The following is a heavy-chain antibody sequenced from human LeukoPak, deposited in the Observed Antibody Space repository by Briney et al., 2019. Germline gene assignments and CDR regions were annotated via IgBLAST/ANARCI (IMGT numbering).Heavy chain of an antibody. V-gene: IGHV3-30-3*01. J-gene: IGHJ4*02. D-gene: IGHD2-2*01. CDR1: GFTFNTYT. CDR3: ARGPKYCSSTSCHLLDY. CDR2: VSYDGSDQ. Sequence: GRSLRLSCAASGFTFNTYTMHWVRQAPGKGLQWVAVVSYDGSDQIYTDSVKGRFIISRDNSKSTIYLQMNSLREDDTAVYYCARGPKYCSSTSCHLLDYWGQGTLVTVSS.